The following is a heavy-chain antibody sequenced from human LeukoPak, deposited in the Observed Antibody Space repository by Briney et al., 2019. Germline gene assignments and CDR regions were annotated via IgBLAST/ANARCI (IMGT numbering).Heavy chain of an antibody. CDR1: GFTFSSYG. CDR3: ARDGNFESSGYGPLFDY. V-gene: IGHV3-30*03. CDR2: ISYDGSNK. J-gene: IGHJ4*02. Sequence: QPGRSLRLSCAASGFTFSSYGMHWVRQAPGKGLEWVAVISYDGSNKYYADSVKGRFTISRDNARNSLYLQMNSLRAEDTAVYYCARDGNFESSGYGPLFDYWGQGTLVTVSS. D-gene: IGHD3-22*01.